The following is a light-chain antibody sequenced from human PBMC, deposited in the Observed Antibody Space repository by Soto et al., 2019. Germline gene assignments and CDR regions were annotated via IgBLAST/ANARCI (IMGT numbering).Light chain of an antibody. J-gene: IGKJ1*01. CDR3: HQTYSPPDT. CDR2: EAS. Sequence: DSKMTQSPYSLSPSVGDRVTITCQASQNINNYLNWYQQKPGRAPIALIYEASNLQSGVPSRFSGSGSGTDFTLTISCLQPDDSATYYCHQTYSPPDTFGQGTKVDIK. CDR1: QNINNY. V-gene: IGKV1-39*01.